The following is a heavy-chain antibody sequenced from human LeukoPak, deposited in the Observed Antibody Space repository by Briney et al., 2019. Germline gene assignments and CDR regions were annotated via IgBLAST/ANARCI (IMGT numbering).Heavy chain of an antibody. CDR3: ARDGGYGDGFDY. Sequence: PSETLSLTCAVYGGSFSGYYWSWIRQPPGKGLEWIGEINHSGSTNYNPSLKSRVTISVDTSKNQFSLKPSSVTAADTAVYYCARDGGYGDGFDYRGQGTLVTVSS. CDR1: GGSFSGYY. V-gene: IGHV4-34*01. D-gene: IGHD4-17*01. CDR2: INHSGST. J-gene: IGHJ4*02.